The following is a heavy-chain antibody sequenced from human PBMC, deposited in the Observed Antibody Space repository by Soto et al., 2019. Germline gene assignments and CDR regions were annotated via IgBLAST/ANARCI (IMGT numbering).Heavy chain of an antibody. J-gene: IGHJ4*02. V-gene: IGHV3-48*02. CDR3: ARDLYYYGSRSGYFDY. CDR1: GFTFNTYS. D-gene: IGHD3-10*01. Sequence: GGSLRLSCVASGFTFNTYSMNWVRQAPGKGLEWISYISSSSSTIYYRDSVKGRFTISRDNAKNSLYLQMNSLRDEDTAVYYCARDLYYYGSRSGYFDYWGQGTPVTVSS. CDR2: ISSSSSTI.